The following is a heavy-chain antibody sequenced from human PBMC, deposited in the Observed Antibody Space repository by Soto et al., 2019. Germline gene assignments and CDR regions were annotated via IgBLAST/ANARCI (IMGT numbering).Heavy chain of an antibody. CDR3: AKDRNRWLRFDLGY. Sequence: EVQLLESGGGLVQPGGSLRLSCAASGFTFSSYAMSWVRQAPGKGLEWVSSITGSAGSTYYADSVKGRFTISRDNSKNMLYLQMNSLRAEDTAVYYCAKDRNRWLRFDLGYWGQGTLVTVSS. J-gene: IGHJ4*02. V-gene: IGHV3-23*01. D-gene: IGHD5-12*01. CDR2: ITGSAGST. CDR1: GFTFSSYA.